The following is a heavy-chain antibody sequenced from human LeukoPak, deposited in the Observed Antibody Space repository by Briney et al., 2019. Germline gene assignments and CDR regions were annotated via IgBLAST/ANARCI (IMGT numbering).Heavy chain of an antibody. J-gene: IGHJ3*02. Sequence: PSETLSLTCTVSGGSISSYYWSWIRQPPGKRLGRRGYIYHSGSTKYNPSLKSRVTISVDTYKNLFSLTLSSVTAADTAVYYCARDCGYYDSSGSKRSDAFDIWGQGTMVTVSS. D-gene: IGHD3-22*01. CDR3: ARDCGYYDSSGSKRSDAFDI. V-gene: IGHV4-59*01. CDR2: IYHSGST. CDR1: GGSISSYY.